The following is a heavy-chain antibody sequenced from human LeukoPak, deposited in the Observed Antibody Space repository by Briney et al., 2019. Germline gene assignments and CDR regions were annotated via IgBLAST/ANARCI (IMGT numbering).Heavy chain of an antibody. J-gene: IGHJ4*02. D-gene: IGHD5-24*01. V-gene: IGHV4-39*07. CDR3: ARVNVEKATTPFDY. CDR1: GGSISSSSYY. Sequence: SETLSLTCTVSGGSISSSSYYWGWIRQPPGKGLEWIGSIYYSGSTYYNPSLKSRVTISVDTSKNQFSLKLSSVTAADTAVYYCARVNVEKATTPFDYWGQGTLVTVSS. CDR2: IYYSGST.